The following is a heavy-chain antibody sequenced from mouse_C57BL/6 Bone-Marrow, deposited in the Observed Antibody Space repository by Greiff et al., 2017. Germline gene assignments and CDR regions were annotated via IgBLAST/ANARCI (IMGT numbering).Heavy chain of an antibody. D-gene: IGHD2-5*01. CDR1: GYTFTSYW. V-gene: IGHV1-55*01. Sequence: VQLQQPGAELVKPGASVKMSCKASGYTFTSYWITWVKQRPGQGLEWIGDIYPGSGSTNYNEKFKSKATLTVDTSSSPAYMQLSSLTSEDSAVYFCARTYSSNDWYFDVWGTGTTVTVSS. CDR2: IYPGSGST. CDR3: ARTYSSNDWYFDV. J-gene: IGHJ1*03.